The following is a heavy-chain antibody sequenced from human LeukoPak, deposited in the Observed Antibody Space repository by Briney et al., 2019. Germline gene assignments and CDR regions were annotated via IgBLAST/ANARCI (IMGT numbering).Heavy chain of an antibody. CDR1: GFTFSSYA. J-gene: IGHJ4*02. V-gene: IGHV3-23*01. Sequence: GRSLRLSCAASGFTFSSYAMSWVRQAPGKGLEWVSSISGSGGSAYYTDSVKGRFTISRDNSKNTLYLQMNSLRAEDTAVYYCAKAPTSLPLSLYYFDYWGQGTLVTVSS. CDR3: AKAPTSLPLSLYYFDY. CDR2: ISGSGGSA.